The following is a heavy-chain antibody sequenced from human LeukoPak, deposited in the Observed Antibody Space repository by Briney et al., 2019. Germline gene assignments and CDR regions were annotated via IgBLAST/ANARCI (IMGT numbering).Heavy chain of an antibody. J-gene: IGHJ5*02. D-gene: IGHD5-18*01. CDR1: GYTFTSYD. V-gene: IGHV1-18*01. Sequence: ASVKVSCKASGYTFTSYDINWVRQAPGQGLEWMGWISAYNGNTNYAQKLQGRVTMTTDTSTSTAYMELRSLRSDDTAVYYCARLDVDTAMVLRFDPWGQGTLVTVSS. CDR2: ISAYNGNT. CDR3: ARLDVDTAMVLRFDP.